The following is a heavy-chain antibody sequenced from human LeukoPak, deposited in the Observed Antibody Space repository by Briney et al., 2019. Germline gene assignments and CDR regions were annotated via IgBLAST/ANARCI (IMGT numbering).Heavy chain of an antibody. CDR1: GFTFSSYA. Sequence: GRSLRLSCAASGFTFSSYAMHWVRQAPGQGLEWVAVRSYDGANKHYADSVKGRFTISRDNSKNTLYLEMNSLRAEDTAVYYCARDQAVSGSNYYYGVDVWGEGTTVTVSS. CDR3: ARDQAVSGSNYYYGVDV. J-gene: IGHJ6*04. D-gene: IGHD6-19*01. CDR2: RSYDGANK. V-gene: IGHV3-30*04.